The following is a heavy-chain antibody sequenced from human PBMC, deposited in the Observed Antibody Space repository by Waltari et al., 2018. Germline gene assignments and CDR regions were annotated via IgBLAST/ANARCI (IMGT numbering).Heavy chain of an antibody. CDR2: INPDGSQK. CDR1: GFTFNTYW. CDR3: TTLARGESGDY. J-gene: IGHJ4*02. V-gene: IGHV3-7*01. D-gene: IGHD3-10*01. Sequence: EVQLVESGGGLVQPGGSMRRSCEASGFTFNTYWVKWISQATGKGLEWVANINPDGSQKFYVDSVKGRFTVSRDNAQNSLYLQMNNLRAEDTAVYYCTTLARGESGDYWGQGTLVTVSS.